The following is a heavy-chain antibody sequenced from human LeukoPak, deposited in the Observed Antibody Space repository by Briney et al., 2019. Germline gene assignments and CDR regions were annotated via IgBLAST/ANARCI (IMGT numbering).Heavy chain of an antibody. D-gene: IGHD2-15*01. CDR2: IYHSGST. CDR1: GGSISSGGYS. CDR3: ARGGYCRGGSCYSDHNWFDP. Sequence: SETLSLTCAVSGGSISSGGYSWSWIRQPPGKGLEWIGYIYHSGSTYYNPSLKSRVTISVDRSKNQFSLKLSSVTAADTAVYYCARGGYCRGGSCYSDHNWFDPWGQGTLVTVSS. J-gene: IGHJ5*02. V-gene: IGHV4-30-2*01.